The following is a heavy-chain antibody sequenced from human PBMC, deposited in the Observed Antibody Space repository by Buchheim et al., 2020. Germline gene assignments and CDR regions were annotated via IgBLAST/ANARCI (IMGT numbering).Heavy chain of an antibody. D-gene: IGHD3-22*01. V-gene: IGHV1-18*01. CDR3: AGDTYYYDSSGYGVFPYFDY. Sequence: PGQGLEWMGWISAYNGNTNYAQKLQGRVTMTTDTSTSTAYMELRSLRSDDTAVYYCAGDTYYYDSSGYGVFPYFDYWGQGTL. CDR2: ISAYNGNT. J-gene: IGHJ4*02.